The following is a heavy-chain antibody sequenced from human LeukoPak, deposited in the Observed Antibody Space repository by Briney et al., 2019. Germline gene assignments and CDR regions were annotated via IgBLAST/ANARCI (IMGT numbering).Heavy chain of an antibody. CDR2: ISSSSTYI. Sequence: GGSLRLSCGASGFTFSSYSMSWVRQAPGKGLEWVSSISSSSTYIYYVDSVKGRFTISRDDAKNSLYLQMNSLRAEDTAVYYCARALDPYSYGYGYWGQGTLVTVSS. CDR3: ARALDPYSYGYGY. V-gene: IGHV3-21*01. D-gene: IGHD5-18*01. J-gene: IGHJ4*02. CDR1: GFTFSSYS.